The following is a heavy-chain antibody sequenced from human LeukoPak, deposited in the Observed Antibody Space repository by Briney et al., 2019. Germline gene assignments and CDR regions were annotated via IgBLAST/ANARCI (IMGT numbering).Heavy chain of an antibody. J-gene: IGHJ4*02. V-gene: IGHV1-2*02. Sequence: ASVKVSCKASGHTFSDYYMHWVRQAPGQGLEWMGWINPKSGNTKYAQKFQGRVAMTRDTSISTVYLDLSSLTSDDTAVYFCAGGGSSVSGKAIDYWGQGSLVTVSS. CDR3: AGGGSSVSGKAIDY. D-gene: IGHD6-19*01. CDR2: INPKSGNT. CDR1: GHTFSDYY.